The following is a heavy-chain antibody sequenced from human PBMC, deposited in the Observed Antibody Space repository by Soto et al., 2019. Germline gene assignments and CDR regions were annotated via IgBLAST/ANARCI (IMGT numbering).Heavy chain of an antibody. CDR2: ISYDGSNK. D-gene: IGHD6-19*01. Sequence: QVQLVESGGGVVQPGRSLRLSCAASGFTFSSYAMHWVRQAPGKGLEWVAVISYDGSNKYYADSVKGRFTISRDNSKNTMYLQMISLTAEGTAVYYCARDQAVATYSLTFDYWGQGTLVTVST. CDR1: GFTFSSYA. V-gene: IGHV3-30-3*01. J-gene: IGHJ4*02. CDR3: ARDQAVATYSLTFDY.